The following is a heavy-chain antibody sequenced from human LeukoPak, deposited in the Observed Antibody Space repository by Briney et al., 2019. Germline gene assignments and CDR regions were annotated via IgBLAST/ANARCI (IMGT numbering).Heavy chain of an antibody. Sequence: PSETLSLTCTVSGGSISSYYWSWIRRPAGKGLEWIGRIYTSGSTNYNPSLKSRVTMSVDTSKNQFSLKLSSVTAADTAVYYCARFRENYYYYYMDVWGKGTTVTVSS. J-gene: IGHJ6*03. CDR3: ARFRENYYYYYMDV. CDR2: IYTSGST. CDR1: GGSISSYY. V-gene: IGHV4-4*07.